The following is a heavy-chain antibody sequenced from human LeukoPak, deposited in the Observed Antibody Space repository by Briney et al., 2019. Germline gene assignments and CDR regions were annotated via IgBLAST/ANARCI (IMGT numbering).Heavy chain of an antibody. Sequence: SETLSLTCTVSGGSISSSSYYWGWIRQPPGKGLEWIGSIYYSGSTYYNPSLESRVTISVDTSKNQFSLKLSSVTAADTAVYYCAIGYCSGGSCSFDYWGQGTLVTVSS. D-gene: IGHD2-15*01. CDR3: AIGYCSGGSCSFDY. V-gene: IGHV4-39*01. CDR2: IYYSGST. CDR1: GGSISSSSYY. J-gene: IGHJ4*02.